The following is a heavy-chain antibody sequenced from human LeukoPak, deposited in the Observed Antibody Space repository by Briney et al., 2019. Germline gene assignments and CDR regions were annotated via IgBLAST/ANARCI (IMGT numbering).Heavy chain of an antibody. CDR2: IRYDGSNK. CDR3: AKDFESRVPTWSLSGY. J-gene: IGHJ4*02. V-gene: IGHV3-30*02. Sequence: GGSLRLSCAASGFTFSSYGMHWVRQAPGKGLEWVAFIRYDGSNKYYADSVKGRFTISGDNSKNTLYLQMNSLRAEDTAVYYCAKDFESRVPTWSLSGYWGQGTLVTVSS. D-gene: IGHD1-26*01. CDR1: GFTFSSYG.